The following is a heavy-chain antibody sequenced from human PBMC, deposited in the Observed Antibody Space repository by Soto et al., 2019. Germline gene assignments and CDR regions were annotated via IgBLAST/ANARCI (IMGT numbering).Heavy chain of an antibody. D-gene: IGHD2-2*01. CDR3: AKDRFEEGSRFDP. Sequence: GSLRLSCAASGXTLSSYAMGWVRQAPGKGLELVSAIGGSGGSTYYADSVKGLFTISRDKSKKTVYLQMNSLRSEDTDVYYCAKDRFEEGSRFDPWGQGTLGTVS. CDR2: IGGSGGST. V-gene: IGHV3-23*01. J-gene: IGHJ5*02. CDR1: GXTLSSYA.